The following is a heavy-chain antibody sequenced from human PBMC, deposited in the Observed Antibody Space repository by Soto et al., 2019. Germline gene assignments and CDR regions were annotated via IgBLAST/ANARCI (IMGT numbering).Heavy chain of an antibody. CDR1: GYTFTSYD. Sequence: GASVKVSCKASGYTFTSYDINWVRQATGQGLEWMGWMNPNSGNPGYAQKFQGRVTMTRNTSISTAYMELSSLRSEDTAVYYCARGPYSDIAAVDPWGQGTLVTVSS. D-gene: IGHD6-13*01. V-gene: IGHV1-8*01. J-gene: IGHJ5*02. CDR3: ARGPYSDIAAVDP. CDR2: MNPNSGNP.